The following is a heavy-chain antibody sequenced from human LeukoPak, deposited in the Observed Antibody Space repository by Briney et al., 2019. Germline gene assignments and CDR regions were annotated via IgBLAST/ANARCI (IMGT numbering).Heavy chain of an antibody. CDR2: IYYSGST. CDR3: ARGRDYYGSGSYGPIYYYYGMDV. V-gene: IGHV4-59*01. Sequence: PSETLSLTCTVSGCSISSYYWSWIRQPPGKGLEWIGYIYYSGSTNYNTSLKSRVTISVDPSKNQFSLKLSSVTAADTAVYYCARGRDYYGSGSYGPIYYYYGMDVWGQGTTVTVSS. D-gene: IGHD3-10*01. J-gene: IGHJ6*02. CDR1: GCSISSYY.